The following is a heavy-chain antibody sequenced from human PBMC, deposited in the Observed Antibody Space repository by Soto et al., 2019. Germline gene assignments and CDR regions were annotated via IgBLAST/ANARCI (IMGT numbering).Heavy chain of an antibody. CDR1: GDSISSYY. D-gene: IGHD5-18*01. CDR3: ERVDTAMVTIWFGP. Sequence: ESLSLTCAVSGDSISSYYWSWIRQPPGKGLEWIGYIYYSGSTNYNPSLKSRVTISVDTSKNQFSLKLRSATAADTAVYYCERVDTAMVTIWFGPWGQGTLVTVSS. V-gene: IGHV4-59*01. J-gene: IGHJ5*02. CDR2: IYYSGST.